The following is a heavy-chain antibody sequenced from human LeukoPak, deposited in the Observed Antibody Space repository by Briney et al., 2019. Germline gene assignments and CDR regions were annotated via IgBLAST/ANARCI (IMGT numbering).Heavy chain of an antibody. Sequence: GGSLRLSCAASGFTFSSFGIHWVRQAPDKGLEWVALIWYDGSKQYYADSVKGRFTISRDNSKSTVYLQMNSLRAEDTAVYFCARDWADSGSDYWGQGTLVIVSS. CDR2: IWYDGSKQ. CDR1: GFTFSSFG. V-gene: IGHV3-33*01. D-gene: IGHD5-12*01. CDR3: ARDWADSGSDY. J-gene: IGHJ4*02.